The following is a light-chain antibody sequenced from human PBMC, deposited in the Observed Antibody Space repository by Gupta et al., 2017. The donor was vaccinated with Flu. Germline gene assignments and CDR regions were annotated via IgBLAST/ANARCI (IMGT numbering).Light chain of an antibody. CDR2: AAS. CDR3: QQSYSIPDT. J-gene: IGKJ5*01. V-gene: IGKV1-39*01. CDR1: QSISIY. Sequence: IQMTQSPSSLSASVGDRVTITCRASQSISIYLNWYQQKPGKVPKLLIYAASSLQSGVPSRFSGSGSGTDFTLTISSLQPEDFATYYCQQSYSIPDTCGQGTRLEIK.